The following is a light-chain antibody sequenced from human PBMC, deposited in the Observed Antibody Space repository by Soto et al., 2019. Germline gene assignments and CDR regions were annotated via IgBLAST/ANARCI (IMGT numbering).Light chain of an antibody. CDR1: QSVSSSY. Sequence: EIVLTQSPGTLSLSPGERATLSCRASQSVSSSYLAWYQRKSGQAPRLLIYGASSRATGIPDRFSGSGSGTDFTLTISSLEPEDFAVYYCQQYGSSPGTFGQGTKVEIK. CDR3: QQYGSSPGT. J-gene: IGKJ1*01. V-gene: IGKV3-20*01. CDR2: GAS.